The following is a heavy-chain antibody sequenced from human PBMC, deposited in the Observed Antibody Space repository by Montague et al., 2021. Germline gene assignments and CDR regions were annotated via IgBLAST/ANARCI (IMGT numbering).Heavy chain of an antibody. CDR2: ISEDGSKT. Sequence: SLRFSCAVSGFTFSNYGVHWVRQTPGKGLDWVAGISEDGSKTYYTPSVRGRFTISRDNSKNILFLQMSRLRPEDTAVYYCARVAALLLTGYYVDYWGQGTPVTVSS. CDR3: ARVAALLLTGYYVDY. D-gene: IGHD3-9*01. J-gene: IGHJ1*01. CDR1: GFTFSNYG. V-gene: IGHV3-30*04.